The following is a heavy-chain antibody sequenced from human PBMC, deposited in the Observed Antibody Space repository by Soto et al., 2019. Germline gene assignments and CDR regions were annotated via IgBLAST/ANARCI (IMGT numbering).Heavy chain of an antibody. J-gene: IGHJ5*02. V-gene: IGHV1-24*01. CDR3: ATDKYSSSWYARNNWFDP. CDR1: GYTLTELS. CDR2: FDPEDGET. D-gene: IGHD6-13*01. Sequence: ASVKVSCKVSGYTLTELSMHWVRQAPGKGLEWMGGFDPEDGETIYAQKFQGRVTMTEDTSTDTAYMELSSLRSEDTAVYYCATDKYSSSWYARNNWFDPWGQGTLVTVSS.